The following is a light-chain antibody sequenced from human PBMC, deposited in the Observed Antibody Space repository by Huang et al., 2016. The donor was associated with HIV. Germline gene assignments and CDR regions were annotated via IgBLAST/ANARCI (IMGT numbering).Light chain of an antibody. CDR1: QGISNS. CDR3: QQFSSYSPLT. Sequence: IQLTQSPSSLSASVGAKVTIPCRASQGISNSLVWYQQKPGRAPKLLSYAASTLQSGVTSRFSGSGSGTDFTLTISSLQPEDSATYYCQQFSSYSPLTFGGGTKVEIK. V-gene: IGKV1-9*01. CDR2: AAS. J-gene: IGKJ4*01.